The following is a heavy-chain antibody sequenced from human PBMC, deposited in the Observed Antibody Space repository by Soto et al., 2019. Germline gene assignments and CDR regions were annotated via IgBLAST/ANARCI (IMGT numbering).Heavy chain of an antibody. J-gene: IGHJ5*02. Sequence: ASVKVSCKASGYTFTSYDINWVRQATGQGLEWMGWMNPNSGNTGYAQKFQGRVTMTRITPISTAYLELSSLRSEDTAVYYCARGRIGGYWFDPWGQGTLVTVSS. CDR1: GYTFTSYD. D-gene: IGHD3-16*01. CDR2: MNPNSGNT. CDR3: ARGRIGGYWFDP. V-gene: IGHV1-8*01.